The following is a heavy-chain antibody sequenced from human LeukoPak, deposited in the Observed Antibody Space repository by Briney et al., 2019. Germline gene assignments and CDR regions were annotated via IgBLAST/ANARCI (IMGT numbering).Heavy chain of an antibody. Sequence: PSETLSLTCTVSGGSISSYYWSWIRQPPGKGLEWIGYIFHSGSTNYNPSLKSRVTISVDTSKNQFSLELTSVTAADTAVYYCARGVETTNFEYWGQGTLVTVST. CDR1: GGSISSYY. D-gene: IGHD1-26*01. J-gene: IGHJ4*02. CDR2: IFHSGST. CDR3: ARGVETTNFEY. V-gene: IGHV4-59*08.